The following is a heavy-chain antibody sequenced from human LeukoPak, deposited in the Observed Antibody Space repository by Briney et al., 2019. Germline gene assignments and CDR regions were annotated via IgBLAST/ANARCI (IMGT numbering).Heavy chain of an antibody. D-gene: IGHD2-2*02. Sequence: PGGSLRLSCAASGFTVSSNYMSWVRQAPGKGLEWVAVIWYDGSNKYYADSVKGRFTISRDNSKNTLYLQMNSLRAEDTAVYYCARARGVPAAIPQPSFYDYWGQGTLVTVSS. J-gene: IGHJ4*02. CDR1: GFTVSSNY. V-gene: IGHV3-33*08. CDR3: ARARGVPAAIPQPSFYDY. CDR2: IWYDGSNK.